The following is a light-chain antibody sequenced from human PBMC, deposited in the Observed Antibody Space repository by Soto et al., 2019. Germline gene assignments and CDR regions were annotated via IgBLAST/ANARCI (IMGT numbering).Light chain of an antibody. CDR3: QHYTSSPWA. J-gene: IGKJ1*01. CDR2: GPS. CDR1: QTVDSGY. V-gene: IGKV3-20*01. Sequence: EIVLTQSPGTLSLSPGERATLSCRASQTVDSGYLAWYQQKPGQTPRRLIFGPSSRATGIPDRFSSSGSGTDFTLTISRLEPDDFAVYYCQHYTSSPWAFGQGTTVE.